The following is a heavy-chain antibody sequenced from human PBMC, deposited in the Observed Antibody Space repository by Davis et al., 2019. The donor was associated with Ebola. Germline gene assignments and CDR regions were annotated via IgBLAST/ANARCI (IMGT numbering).Heavy chain of an antibody. J-gene: IGHJ5*02. D-gene: IGHD5-24*01. CDR2: IRSRADSYAT. CDR1: GFTFSASS. Sequence: GESLKISCAASGFTFSASSMYWVRQPSAKGLEWLGRIRSRADSYATAYAVSVKGRFTISRDDSKNTAYLQMNSLKTEDTAVDYCTSAITKTASWGQGTLVIVSS. V-gene: IGHV3-73*01. CDR3: TSAITKTAS.